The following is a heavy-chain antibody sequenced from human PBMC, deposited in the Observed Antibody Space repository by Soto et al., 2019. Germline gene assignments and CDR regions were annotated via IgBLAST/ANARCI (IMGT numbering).Heavy chain of an antibody. J-gene: IGHJ3*02. CDR2: IWYDGSNT. V-gene: IGHV3-33*06. CDR1: GFFFRDFG. CDR3: AKDVTYYDSSGYYRDAFDI. D-gene: IGHD3-22*01. Sequence: PGGSLRLSCVASGFFFRDFGMHWVRQAPGKGLEWVSVIWYDGSNTYQGESVKGRFTMSRDISKNTLYLQMNSLRAEDTAVYYCAKDVTYYDSSGYYRDAFDIWGQGTMVTVSS.